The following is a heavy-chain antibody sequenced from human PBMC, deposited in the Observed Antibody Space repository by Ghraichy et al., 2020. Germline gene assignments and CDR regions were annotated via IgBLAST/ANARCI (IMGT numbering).Heavy chain of an antibody. V-gene: IGHV3-30*18. CDR2: ISYDGSNK. D-gene: IGHD6-6*01. Sequence: VAVISYDGSNKYYADSVKGRFTISRDNSKNTLYLQMNSLRAEDTAVYYCAKESEEYSSSSVDYCGQG. J-gene: IGHJ4*02. CDR3: AKESEEYSSSSVDY.